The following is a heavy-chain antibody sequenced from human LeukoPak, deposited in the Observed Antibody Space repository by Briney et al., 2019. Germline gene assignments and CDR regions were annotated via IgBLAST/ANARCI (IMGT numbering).Heavy chain of an antibody. J-gene: IGHJ5*02. CDR3: ASGATAGTQNNWFDP. D-gene: IGHD6-19*01. CDR2: ISSNGGST. Sequence: GGCLRLSCAASGFTFSRYTMHWVRQAPGKGLEYVSAISSNGGSTYYANSVKGRFTISRDNSKNTLYLQMNSLRAEDTAVYYCASGATAGTQNNWFDPWGQGTLVTVSS. CDR1: GFTFSRYT. V-gene: IGHV3-64*01.